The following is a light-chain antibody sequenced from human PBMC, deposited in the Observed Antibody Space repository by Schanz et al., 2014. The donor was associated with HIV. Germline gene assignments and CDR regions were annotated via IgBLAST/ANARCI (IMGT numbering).Light chain of an antibody. CDR3: QQYYNTPWT. J-gene: IGKJ1*01. V-gene: IGKV4-1*01. CDR2: WAS. Sequence: DIVMTQSPDALAVSLGERATINCTSSQSVLFSSNNNNYLAWYQQKPGQPPKLLIYWASTRKSGVFDRFSGSGSGTDFTLTISSLQAEDGAVYYCQQYYNTPWTFGHGTKVEIK. CDR1: QSVLFSSNNNNY.